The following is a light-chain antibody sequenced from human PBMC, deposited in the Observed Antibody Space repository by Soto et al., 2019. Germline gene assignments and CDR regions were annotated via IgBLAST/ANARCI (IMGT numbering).Light chain of an antibody. J-gene: IGKJ4*01. CDR1: HSVNSN. V-gene: IGKV3-15*01. CDR2: GAS. Sequence: EIVMTQSPATLSVSPGERATLSCRASHSVNSNLAWYQQRPGQAPRLLISGASTRATGVPARFSGSGSETEFTLTISSLQSEDFAVYYCQQYNNWPLTFGGGTKVEIK. CDR3: QQYNNWPLT.